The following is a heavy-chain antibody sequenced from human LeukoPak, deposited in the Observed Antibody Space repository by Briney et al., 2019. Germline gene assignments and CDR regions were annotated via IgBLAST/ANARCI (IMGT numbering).Heavy chain of an antibody. Sequence: ASVKVSCKASGYTFSNYDIHWVRQATGQGLEWMGWMNPYSANTGYAQNFQGRITITRNTSISTAYMGLSSLRSEDTAVYYCARTQQLVLRSPLDPWGQGTLVTVSS. J-gene: IGHJ5*02. V-gene: IGHV1-8*03. D-gene: IGHD6-13*01. CDR3: ARTQQLVLRSPLDP. CDR1: GYTFSNYD. CDR2: MNPYSANT.